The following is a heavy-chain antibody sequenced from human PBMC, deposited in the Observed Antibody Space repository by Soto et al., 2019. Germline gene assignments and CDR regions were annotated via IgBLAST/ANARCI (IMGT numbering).Heavy chain of an antibody. Sequence: GGSLRLSCAASGFTVSSNYMSWVRQAPGKGLEWVSAIYSGGSTYYADSVKGRFTISRDNSKNTLYLQMNSLRAEDTAVYYCAREGSSSSSWDYWGQGTLVTVSS. CDR1: GFTVSSNY. CDR3: AREGSSSSSWDY. J-gene: IGHJ4*02. CDR2: IYSGGST. D-gene: IGHD6-6*01. V-gene: IGHV3-66*02.